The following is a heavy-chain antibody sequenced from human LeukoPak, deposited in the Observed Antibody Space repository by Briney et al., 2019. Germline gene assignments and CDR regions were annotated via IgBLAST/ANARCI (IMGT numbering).Heavy chain of an antibody. Sequence: PSETLSLTCTVSGDSISSYYWSWIWQPPGKGLEWIGYIYYSGGTDYNPSLKSRVTISVDTSKNQFSLKLRSVTAADTAVYYCARHVTISGPYDASDIWGQGTMVTVSP. V-gene: IGHV4-59*08. CDR1: GDSISSYY. CDR3: ARHVTISGPYDASDI. J-gene: IGHJ3*02. D-gene: IGHD5-24*01. CDR2: IYYSGGT.